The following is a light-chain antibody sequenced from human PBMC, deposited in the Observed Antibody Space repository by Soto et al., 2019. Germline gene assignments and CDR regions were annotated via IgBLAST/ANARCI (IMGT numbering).Light chain of an antibody. CDR3: QQYDNLPFS. V-gene: IGKV1-33*01. CDR2: DAS. J-gene: IGKJ3*01. Sequence: DIQMTQSPSSLSASIRDRVIITCQASQDISKSLNWYQQKPGTAPKLLICDASTLEPGVPSRFSGSGSGTDFTFTISSLQPEDIVTYYCQQYDNLPFSFGPGTKVEIK. CDR1: QDISKS.